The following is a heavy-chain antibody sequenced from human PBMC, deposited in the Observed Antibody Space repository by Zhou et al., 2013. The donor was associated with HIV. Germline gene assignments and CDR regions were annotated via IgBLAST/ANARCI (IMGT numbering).Heavy chain of an antibody. Sequence: VQLQESGPGLVKPSETLSLTCTVSGGSISSSTHFWGWIRQPPGKGLEWIGSMYSSGSTYYNPSLKSRVTISVDTSKNLFSLKLTSVTAADTAVYYCARGLRWSQGTLVTVSS. CDR3: ARGLR. CDR1: GGSISSSTHF. CDR2: MYSSGST. V-gene: IGHV4-39*01. J-gene: IGHJ4*02.